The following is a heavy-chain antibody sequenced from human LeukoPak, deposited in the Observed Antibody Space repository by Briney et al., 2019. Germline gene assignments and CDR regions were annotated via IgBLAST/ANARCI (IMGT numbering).Heavy chain of an antibody. D-gene: IGHD1-26*01. V-gene: IGHV4-39*01. J-gene: IGHJ5*02. CDR2: IYYSGST. Sequence: MASETLSLTCTVSGGSISSSSYYWGWIRQPPEKGLEWIGSIYYSGSTYYNPSLKSRVTISVDTSKNQFSLKLSSVTAADTAVYYCARQRGGSGSYFNWFDPWGQGTLVTVSS. CDR1: GGSISSSSYY. CDR3: ARQRGGSGSYFNWFDP.